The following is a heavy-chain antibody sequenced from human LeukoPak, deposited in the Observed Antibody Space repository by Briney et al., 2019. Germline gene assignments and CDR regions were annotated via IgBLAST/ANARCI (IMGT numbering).Heavy chain of an antibody. D-gene: IGHD6-13*01. V-gene: IGHV3-64D*06. CDR2: ISSNGGST. Sequence: PGGSLRLSCSASGFTFSSYAMHWVRQAPGKGLEYVSAISSNGGSTYYADSVKGRFTISRDNSKNTLYLQMSSLRAEDTAVYYCVRSWYHYYYGMDVWGKGTTVTVSS. CDR3: VRSWYHYYYGMDV. J-gene: IGHJ6*04. CDR1: GFTFSSYA.